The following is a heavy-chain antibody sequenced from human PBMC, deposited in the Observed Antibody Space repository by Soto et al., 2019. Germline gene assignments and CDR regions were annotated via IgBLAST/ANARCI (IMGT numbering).Heavy chain of an antibody. CDR1: GESISSSSYY. J-gene: IGHJ4*02. CDR3: DRQRTTVVTQAYFDH. V-gene: IGHV4-39*01. Sequence: SETLSLTCIVSGESISSSSYYWGWIRQPPGKGLEWIGSIYYSGRTYYNPSFKSRVTISIDTSKNQFSLKLSSVTATDTAVYYCDRQRTTVVTQAYFDHWGQGALVTVYS. CDR2: IYYSGRT. D-gene: IGHD2-21*02.